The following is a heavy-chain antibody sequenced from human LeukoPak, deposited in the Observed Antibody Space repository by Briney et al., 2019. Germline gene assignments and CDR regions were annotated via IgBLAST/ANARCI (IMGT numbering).Heavy chain of an antibody. Sequence: SVKVSCKAYGGTFSSYAISWVRQAPGQGLEWMGGIIPIFGTANYAQKFQGRVTITADESTSTAYMELSSLRSEDTAVYYCARHSPGGWRYYFDYWGQGTLVTVSS. J-gene: IGHJ4*02. D-gene: IGHD6-19*01. V-gene: IGHV1-69*13. CDR2: IIPIFGTA. CDR1: GGTFSSYA. CDR3: ARHSPGGWRYYFDY.